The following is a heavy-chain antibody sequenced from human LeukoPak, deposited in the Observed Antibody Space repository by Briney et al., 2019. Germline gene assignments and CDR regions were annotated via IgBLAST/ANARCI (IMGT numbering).Heavy chain of an antibody. CDR3: ATHTLRFLEWVYDY. V-gene: IGHV4-34*01. CDR2: IYYSGST. J-gene: IGHJ4*02. CDR1: GGSFSGYF. Sequence: SETLSLTCAVFGGSFSGYFWSWIRQPPGKGLEWIGSIYYSGSTYYNPSLKGRVTISVDTSKNQFSLKLSSVTAADTAVYYCATHTLRFLEWVYDYWGQGTLVTVSS. D-gene: IGHD3-3*01.